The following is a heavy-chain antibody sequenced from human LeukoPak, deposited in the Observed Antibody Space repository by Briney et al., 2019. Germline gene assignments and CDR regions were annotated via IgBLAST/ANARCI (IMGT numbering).Heavy chain of an antibody. V-gene: IGHV4-59*01. J-gene: IGHJ4*02. CDR3: ARRKGDSYGYDY. D-gene: IGHD5-18*01. CDR1: GGSISSYY. CDR2: IYYSGST. Sequence: PSETLSLTCTVSGGSISSYYWSWIRQPPGKGLEWIGYIYYSGSTNYNPSLKSRVTISVDTSKNQFSLKLSSVTAADTAVYYCARRKGDSYGYDYWGQGTLVTVSS.